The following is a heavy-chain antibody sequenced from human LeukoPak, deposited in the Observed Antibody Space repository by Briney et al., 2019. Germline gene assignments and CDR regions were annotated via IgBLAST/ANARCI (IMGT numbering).Heavy chain of an antibody. Sequence: AGGSLGLSCAASGFTFSSYWMSCVRQAPGKGLEWVANIKQDGSEQYYVDSVKGRFTISRDNAKNSLFLQMNSLRGEDTAVYYCTREYLTVSYFDYWGQGTLVTVSS. V-gene: IGHV3-7*05. J-gene: IGHJ4*02. CDR1: GFTFSSYW. CDR3: TREYLTVSYFDY. CDR2: IKQDGSEQ. D-gene: IGHD4-11*01.